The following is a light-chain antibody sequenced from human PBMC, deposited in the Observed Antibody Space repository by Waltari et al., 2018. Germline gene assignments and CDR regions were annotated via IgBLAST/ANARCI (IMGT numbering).Light chain of an antibody. V-gene: IGLV4-69*01. Sequence: QVVLTQSPSASASLGASVKLICTLSSGHSSYAITWHQQEPEKGPRYLMKLKRDGSHTKGDGIPDRFSGYSSGAERYLTISSLQPEDGADYDCQTWGRDIGVVFGGGTKLTVL. CDR3: QTWGRDIGVV. CDR2: LKRDGSH. J-gene: IGLJ3*02. CDR1: SGHSSYA.